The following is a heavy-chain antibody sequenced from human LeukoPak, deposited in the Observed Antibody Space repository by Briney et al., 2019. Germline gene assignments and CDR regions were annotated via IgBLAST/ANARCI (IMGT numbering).Heavy chain of an antibody. V-gene: IGHV3-7*01. D-gene: IGHD6-6*01. CDR2: IKQDGSDK. CDR1: GFTFGNYW. CDR3: ARWATSFDL. Sequence: GGSLGLPCAASGFTFGNYWMSWVRQAPGKGPEWVANIKQDGSDKYYVDSVTGRFTISRDNAKNSLYLQMNSLRAEDTAVYYCARWATSFDLWGQGTLVTVSS. J-gene: IGHJ4*02.